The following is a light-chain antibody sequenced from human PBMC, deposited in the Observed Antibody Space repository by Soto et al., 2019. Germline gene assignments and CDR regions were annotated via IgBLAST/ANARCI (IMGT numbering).Light chain of an antibody. CDR1: QSLITRY. CDR2: VAS. V-gene: IGKV3-20*01. Sequence: EIVLTQSPGTLSLFPGERATLSCRASQSLITRYLAWYQQKPGQAPGLLIYVASSRATGITDRFSGSGSGTDFPLTISRLEPEACAVYSCQQYGTSPTFGQGTRLEIQ. CDR3: QQYGTSPT. J-gene: IGKJ5*01.